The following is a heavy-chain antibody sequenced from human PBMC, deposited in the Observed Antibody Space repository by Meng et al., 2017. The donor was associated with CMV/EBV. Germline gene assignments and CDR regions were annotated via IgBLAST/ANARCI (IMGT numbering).Heavy chain of an antibody. CDR3: ARDLGRYGSGGGPYYFDY. CDR1: FDNYS. CDR2: ISSSGTYK. Sequence: FDNYSMNWVRQAPGKGLEWVASISSSGTYKFHSDSDSMKGRFIISRDHAKKSVYLEMNNLRAEDTAVYYCARDLGRYGSGGGPYYFDYWGQGTLVTVSS. J-gene: IGHJ4*02. D-gene: IGHD3-10*01. V-gene: IGHV3-21*01.